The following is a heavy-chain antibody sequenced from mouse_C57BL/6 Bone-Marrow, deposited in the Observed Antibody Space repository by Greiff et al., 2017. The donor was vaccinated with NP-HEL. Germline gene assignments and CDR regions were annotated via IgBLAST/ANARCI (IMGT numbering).Heavy chain of an antibody. CDR2: IDPSDSYT. CDR1: GYTFTSYW. CDR3: ARGGYYGAMDY. Sequence: QVQLQQPGAELVMPGASVKLSCKASGYTFTSYWMHWVKQRPGHGLEWIGEIDPSDSYTNYNQKFKGKSTVTVDKSSSTAYLQLSSLTSEDSAVYYCARGGYYGAMDYWGQGTSVTVSS. D-gene: IGHD1-1*01. V-gene: IGHV1-69*01. J-gene: IGHJ4*01.